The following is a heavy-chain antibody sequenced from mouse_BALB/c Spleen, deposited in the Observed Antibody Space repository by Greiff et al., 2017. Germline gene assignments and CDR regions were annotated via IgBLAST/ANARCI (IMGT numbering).Heavy chain of an antibody. CDR2: IDPANGNT. CDR1: GFNINDSY. Sequence: EVQLQESGAELVKPGASVKLSCTASGFNINDSYMHWVKQRPEQGLEWIGRIDPANGNTKYDPKFQGKATITADTSSNTAYLQLSSLTSEDTAVYYCAERGFAYWGQGTLVTVSA. J-gene: IGHJ3*01. CDR3: AERGFAY. V-gene: IGHV14-3*02.